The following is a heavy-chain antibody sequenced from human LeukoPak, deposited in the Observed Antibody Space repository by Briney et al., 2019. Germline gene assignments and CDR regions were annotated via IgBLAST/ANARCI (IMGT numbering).Heavy chain of an antibody. CDR3: ARAPGYSSSWYTRNPARNFDY. J-gene: IGHJ4*02. CDR2: IDHSGST. CDR1: GGSFSGYY. D-gene: IGHD6-13*01. Sequence: SETLSLTCAVYGGSFSGYYWSWIRQPPGKGLEWIGEIDHSGSTNYNPSLKSRVTISVDTSKNQFSLKLSSVTAADTAVYYCARAPGYSSSWYTRNPARNFDYWGQGTLVTVSS. V-gene: IGHV4-34*01.